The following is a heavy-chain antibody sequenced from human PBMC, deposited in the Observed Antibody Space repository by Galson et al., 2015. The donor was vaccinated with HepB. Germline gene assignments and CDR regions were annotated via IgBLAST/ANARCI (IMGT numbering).Heavy chain of an antibody. D-gene: IGHD2-15*01. J-gene: IGHJ6*02. CDR2: IKSKTDGGTT. CDR1: GFTFSNAW. CDR3: TTHLYCSGGSCYPRVPYYYYGMDV. Sequence: SLRLSCAASGFTFSNAWMSWVRQAPGKGLEWVGRIKSKTDGGTTDYAAPVKGRFTISRDDSKNALYLQMNSLKTEDTAVYYCTTHLYCSGGSCYPRVPYYYYGMDVWGQGTTVTASS. V-gene: IGHV3-15*01.